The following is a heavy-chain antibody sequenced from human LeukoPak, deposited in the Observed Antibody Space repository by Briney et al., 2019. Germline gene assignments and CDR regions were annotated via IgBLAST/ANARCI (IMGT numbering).Heavy chain of an antibody. V-gene: IGHV4-30-4*01. CDR1: GGSISSADYY. CDR2: MYNSGRT. J-gene: IGHJ3*01. CDR3: NYYGSGSPDAFDF. Sequence: SETLSLTCAVSGGSISSADYYWNWVRQPPGKGLEWIGYMYNSGRTYYSPSLKSRGTISLDTSKNQFSLRLTSVTDADTAVYYCNYYGSGSPDAFDFWGQGTMVTVSS. D-gene: IGHD3-10*01.